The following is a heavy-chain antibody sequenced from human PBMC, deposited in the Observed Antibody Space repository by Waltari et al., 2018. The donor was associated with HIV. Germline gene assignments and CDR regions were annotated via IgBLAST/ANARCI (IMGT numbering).Heavy chain of an antibody. D-gene: IGHD5-18*01. CDR3: AKGGTSGYTFGFGR. Sequence: EVQLVESGGGLVQPGGSLRLSCAASGFTFSSSWMHWVRQAPGKGLVWVSRINSDGSITSHADSVKGRFTISRDNARITLYLQMNSLGAEDTAMYYCAKGGTSGYTFGFGRWGQGTLVTVSS. V-gene: IGHV3-74*01. J-gene: IGHJ1*01. CDR2: INSDGSIT. CDR1: GFTFSSSW.